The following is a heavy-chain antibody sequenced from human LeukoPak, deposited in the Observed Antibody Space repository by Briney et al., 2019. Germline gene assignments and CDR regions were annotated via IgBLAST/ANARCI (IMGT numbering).Heavy chain of an antibody. J-gene: IGHJ4*02. CDR3: ARVGYYESSGYYEY. V-gene: IGHV1-2*06. CDR2: INLNSGGT. CDR1: GYTLTDYY. D-gene: IGHD3-22*01. Sequence: ASVTVSCTASGYTLTDYYMHWVRQAPGQGLEWMGRINLNSGGTNYAQKFQGRVTMTRDTSISTVYMELSRLRSDDTAVYYCARVGYYESSGYYEYWGQGTLVTVSS.